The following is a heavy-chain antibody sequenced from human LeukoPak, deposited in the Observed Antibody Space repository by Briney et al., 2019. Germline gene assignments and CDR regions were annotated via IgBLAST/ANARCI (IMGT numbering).Heavy chain of an antibody. V-gene: IGHV5-51*01. CDR1: GYSFTSYW. CDR2: IYPGDSDT. CDR3: ARVSIAVAPPLDY. D-gene: IGHD6-19*01. J-gene: IGHJ4*02. Sequence: GESLKISCKGSGYSFTSYWIGWVRQMPGKGLEWMEIIYPGDSDTRYSPSFQGQVTTSADKSISTAYLQWSSLKASDTAMYYWARVSIAVAPPLDYGGQGPLVTVSS.